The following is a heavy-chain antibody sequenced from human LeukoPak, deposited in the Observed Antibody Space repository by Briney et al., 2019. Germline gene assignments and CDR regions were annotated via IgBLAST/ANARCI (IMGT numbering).Heavy chain of an antibody. CDR1: GGSINNYY. CDR2: IYYSGST. Sequence: SETLSLTCIVSGGSINNYYWSWIRQPPGKGLEWIGYIYYSGSTNYNPSLKSRVTISVDTSKNQFSLKLSSVPAADTAVYYCARGSGWYLYWGQGTLVTVSS. D-gene: IGHD6-19*01. J-gene: IGHJ4*02. V-gene: IGHV4-59*01. CDR3: ARGSGWYLY.